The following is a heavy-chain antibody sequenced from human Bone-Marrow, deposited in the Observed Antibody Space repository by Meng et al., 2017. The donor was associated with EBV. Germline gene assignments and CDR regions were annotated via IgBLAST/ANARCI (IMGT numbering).Heavy chain of an antibody. J-gene: IGHJ4*02. D-gene: IGHD2-15*01. Sequence: ERQQQWGSVLLKLSETSPLPCAVYGGAFSGYYWSGIPQPPGKGLEWIGEINHSGSTNYNPSLKSRVTISVDTSKTQFSLKLSSVTAADTAVYCCARGCSGGSCSPFDYWGQGTLVTVSS. CDR2: INHSGST. CDR1: GGAFSGYY. CDR3: ARGCSGGSCSPFDY. V-gene: IGHV4-34*01.